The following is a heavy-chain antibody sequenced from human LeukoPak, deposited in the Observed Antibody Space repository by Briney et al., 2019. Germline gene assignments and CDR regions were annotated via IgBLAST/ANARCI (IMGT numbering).Heavy chain of an antibody. V-gene: IGHV4-59*01. CDR1: GGSISSYY. D-gene: IGHD6-13*01. Sequence: SETLSLTCTVSGGSISSYYWSWIRQPPGKGLEWIGYIYYSGSTNYNPSLQSRVTISVDTSKNQFSLKLSSVTAADTAVYYCARAGVSSSWYLFDYWGQGTLVTVSS. CDR3: ARAGVSSSWYLFDY. CDR2: IYYSGST. J-gene: IGHJ4*02.